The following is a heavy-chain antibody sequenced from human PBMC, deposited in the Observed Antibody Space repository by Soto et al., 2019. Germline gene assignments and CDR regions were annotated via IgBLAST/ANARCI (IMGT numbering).Heavy chain of an antibody. D-gene: IGHD4-4*01. Sequence: GGSLRLSCAASGFTFSSYIMNWVRQAPGKGLEWVSSISSSSSYIYYADSVKGRFTISRDNAKNSLYLQMNSLRAEDTAVYYCARATVKNYYYYYMDVWGKGTTVTVS. CDR1: GFTFSSYI. V-gene: IGHV3-21*01. J-gene: IGHJ6*03. CDR2: ISSSSSYI. CDR3: ARATVKNYYYYYMDV.